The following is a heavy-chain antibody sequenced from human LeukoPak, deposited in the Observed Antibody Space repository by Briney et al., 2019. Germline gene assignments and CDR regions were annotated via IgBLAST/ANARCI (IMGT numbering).Heavy chain of an antibody. CDR1: GFTISDYG. CDR3: GRDPNGDYLGAFEF. Sequence: GGSRRLSCAATGFTISDYGLVWVRQAPGKRQEWVSGSRSGGANNFYADAVKGRFTISRDNSKNTLYLQMNSLRADDTAVYYCGRDPNGDYLGAFEFWGHGTTVIVSS. V-gene: IGHV3-23*01. D-gene: IGHD4-17*01. J-gene: IGHJ3*01. CDR2: SRSGGANN.